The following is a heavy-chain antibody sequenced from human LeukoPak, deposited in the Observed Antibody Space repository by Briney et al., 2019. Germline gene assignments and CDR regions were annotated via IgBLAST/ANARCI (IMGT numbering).Heavy chain of an antibody. CDR1: GFTFSSYG. CDR3: AKDTLAYCGGDCYWFDY. CDR2: IWYDGSNK. V-gene: IGHV3-30*02. Sequence: PGGSLRLSCAASGFTFSSYGMHWVRQAPGKGLEWVAVIWYDGSNKYYADSVKGRFTISRDNSKNTLYLQMNSLRAEDTAVYYCAKDTLAYCGGDCYWFDYWGQGTLVTVSS. J-gene: IGHJ4*02. D-gene: IGHD2-21*02.